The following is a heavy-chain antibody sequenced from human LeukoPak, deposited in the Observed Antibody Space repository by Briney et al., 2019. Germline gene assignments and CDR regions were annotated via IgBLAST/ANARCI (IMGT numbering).Heavy chain of an antibody. CDR2: IYYSGST. V-gene: IGHV4-59*08. D-gene: IGHD6-6*01. CDR1: GGSTSSYY. J-gene: IGHJ4*02. CDR3: ARLRGIEYSSSYYFDY. Sequence: PSETLSLTCTVSGGSTSSYYWSWIRQPPGKGLEWIGYIYYSGSTNYNPSLKSRVTISVDTSKNQFSLKLSSVTAADTAVYYCARLRGIEYSSSYYFDYWGQGTLVTVSS.